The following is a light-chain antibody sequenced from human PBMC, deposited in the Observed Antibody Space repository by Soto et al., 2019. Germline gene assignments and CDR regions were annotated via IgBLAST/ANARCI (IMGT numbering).Light chain of an antibody. V-gene: IGKV3D-15*01. CDR3: QQYNNWWT. J-gene: IGKJ5*01. CDR2: DAS. CDR1: QTVGRS. Sequence: EIVLTQSPATLSLSPGERAALSCRASQTVGRSLAWYQQKPGQAPRLLISDASNRATGIPARFSGSGSGTEFTLTISSLQSEDFAVYYCQQYNNWWTFGQGTRLEIK.